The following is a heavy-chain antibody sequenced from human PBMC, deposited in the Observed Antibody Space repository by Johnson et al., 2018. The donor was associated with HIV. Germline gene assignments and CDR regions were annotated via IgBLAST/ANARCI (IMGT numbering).Heavy chain of an antibody. J-gene: IGHJ3*02. V-gene: IGHV3-53*01. CDR1: GFTVSSNY. Sequence: VQLVESGGGLIQPEGSLRLSCAASGFTVSSNYMSWVRQAPGKGLEWVSAISGSGGSTYSADSVKGRFTISRDNAKNSLYLQMNSLRAEDTAVYYCARDLVYGGNFRAFDIWGQGTMVTVSS. CDR3: ARDLVYGGNFRAFDI. D-gene: IGHD4-23*01. CDR2: SGSGGST.